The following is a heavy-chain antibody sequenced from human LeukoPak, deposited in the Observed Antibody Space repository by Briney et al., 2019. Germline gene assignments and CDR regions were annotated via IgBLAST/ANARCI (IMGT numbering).Heavy chain of an antibody. CDR2: ISSNGGST. D-gene: IGHD3-22*01. Sequence: GGSLRLSCAASGFTFSSYAMHWVRQAPGKGLEYVSAISSNGGSTYYANSVKGRFTISRDNSKNTLYLQMGSLRAEDMAVYYCARGVDYYDSSGYYLNWFDPWGQGTLVTVSS. CDR3: ARGVDYYDSSGYYLNWFDP. CDR1: GFTFSSYA. V-gene: IGHV3-64*01. J-gene: IGHJ5*02.